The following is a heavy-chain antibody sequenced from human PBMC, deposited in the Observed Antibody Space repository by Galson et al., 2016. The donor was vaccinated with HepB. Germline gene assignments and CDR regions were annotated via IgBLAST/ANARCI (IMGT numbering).Heavy chain of an antibody. V-gene: IGHV5-10-1*01. CDR3: ATSRDYGK. Sequence: QSGAEVKKPGESLRISCKGSGYTFTNYWITWVRQMPGKGLERMGRIDPSDSYTNYSPSFQGHVIMSADKSIGTAYLHWSSLKASDSAMYYCATSRDYGKWGQGTLVTVSS. CDR2: IDPSDSYT. D-gene: IGHD4-17*01. CDR1: GYTFTNYW. J-gene: IGHJ4*02.